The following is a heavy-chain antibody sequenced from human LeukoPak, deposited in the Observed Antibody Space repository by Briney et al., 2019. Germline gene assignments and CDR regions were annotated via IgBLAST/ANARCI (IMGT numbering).Heavy chain of an antibody. CDR3: ARDAYYYDSSGYYYDAFDI. CDR1: GYTFTSYY. D-gene: IGHD3-22*01. CDR2: INPSGGST. J-gene: IGHJ3*02. V-gene: IGHV1-46*01. Sequence: GASVKVSCKASGYTFTSYYMHWVRQAPGLGLEGMGIINPSGGSTSYAQKFQGRVTMTRDTSTSTVYMELSSLRSEDTAVYYCARDAYYYDSSGYYYDAFDIWGQGTMVTVSS.